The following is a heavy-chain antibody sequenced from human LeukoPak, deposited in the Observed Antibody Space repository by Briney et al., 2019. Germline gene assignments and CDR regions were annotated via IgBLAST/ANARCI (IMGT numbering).Heavy chain of an antibody. V-gene: IGHV1-2*02. CDR3: ASSDTLQPTDFDC. J-gene: IGHJ4*02. CDR2: INPNSGGT. Sequence: ASVKVSCKASGYSFTGYYMHWVRQAPGQGLEWMGWINPNSGGTNYAQKFQGRVTMTRDTSISTAYMELSRLRSDDTAVYYCASSDTLQPTDFDCWGQGTLVTVSS. CDR1: GYSFTGYY. D-gene: IGHD1-1*01.